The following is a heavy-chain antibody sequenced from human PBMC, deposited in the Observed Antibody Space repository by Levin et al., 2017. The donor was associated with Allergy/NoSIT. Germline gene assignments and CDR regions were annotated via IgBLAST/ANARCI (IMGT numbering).Heavy chain of an antibody. CDR1: GYTFTSYG. D-gene: IGHD5-18*01. Sequence: ASVKVSCKASGYTFTSYGISWVRQAPGQGLEWMGWISAYNGNTNYAQKLQGRVTMTTDTSTSTAYMELRSLRSDDTAVYYCARYVDTAMVEYYFDYWGQGTLVTVSS. CDR3: ARYVDTAMVEYYFDY. J-gene: IGHJ4*02. CDR2: ISAYNGNT. V-gene: IGHV1-18*01.